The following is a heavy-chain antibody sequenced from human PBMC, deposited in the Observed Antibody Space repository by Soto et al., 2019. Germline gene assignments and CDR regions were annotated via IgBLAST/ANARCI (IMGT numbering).Heavy chain of an antibody. CDR1: RFTFSYYS. CDR2: ISGSGSPI. Sequence: EVQLVESGGGLVQPGGSLRLSCATSRFTFSYYSMNWVRQAPWKGLEWVSFISGSGSPIYYADSVKGRFTISRDDDKNTLYLQMNSLRDEDTAVYYCARVRGHSYGYVDYWGQGTLVTVSS. CDR3: ARVRGHSYGYVDY. D-gene: IGHD5-18*01. J-gene: IGHJ4*02. V-gene: IGHV3-48*02.